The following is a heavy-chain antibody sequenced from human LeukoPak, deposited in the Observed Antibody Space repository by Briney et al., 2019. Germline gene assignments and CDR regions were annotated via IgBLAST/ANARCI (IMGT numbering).Heavy chain of an antibody. V-gene: IGHV3-23*01. J-gene: IGHJ5*02. CDR2: ISGSGGST. CDR3: AKGWGYYTSGTYYSRIPDP. D-gene: IGHD3-10*01. CDR1: GFTFSSYA. Sequence: SGGSLRLSCAASGFTFSSYAMSWVRQAPGKGLEWVSAISGSGGSTYYADSVKGRFTISRDNSKNTLYLQMNGLSAEDTAMYYCAKGWGYYTSGTYYSRIPDPWGQGTLVTVSS.